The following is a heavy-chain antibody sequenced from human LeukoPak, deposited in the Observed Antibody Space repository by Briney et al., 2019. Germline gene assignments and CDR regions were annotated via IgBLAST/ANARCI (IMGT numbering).Heavy chain of an antibody. V-gene: IGHV3-23*01. D-gene: IGHD6-25*01. CDR2: IRVRGGST. J-gene: IGHJ4*02. Sequence: RGSLRLSCAASGFTFSNYAMGWVRQAPGKGLEWVSTIRVRGGSTYYADPVKGRFTISRDNSKNPLYLQMDSLRAEEDTAIYYCAPDLRGSARSLDDWGQGTLDTLSS. CDR1: GFTFSNYA. CDR3: APDLRGSARSLDD.